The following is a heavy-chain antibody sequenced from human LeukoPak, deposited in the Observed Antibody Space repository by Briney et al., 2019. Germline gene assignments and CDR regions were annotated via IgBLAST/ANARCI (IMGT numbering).Heavy chain of an antibody. D-gene: IGHD3-22*01. CDR3: AKTAYYYDSSGYAPAP. CDR2: ISWNSGSI. Sequence: GRSLRLSCAASGFTFDDYAMHWVRQAPGKGLEWVSGISWNSGSIGYADSVKGRFTISRDNAKNSLYLQMNSLRAEDTALYYCAKTAYYYDSSGYAPAPWGQGTLVTVSS. J-gene: IGHJ5*02. V-gene: IGHV3-9*01. CDR1: GFTFDDYA.